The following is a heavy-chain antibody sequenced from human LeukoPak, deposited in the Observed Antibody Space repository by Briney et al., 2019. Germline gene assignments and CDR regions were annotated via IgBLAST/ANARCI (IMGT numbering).Heavy chain of an antibody. V-gene: IGHV3-64D*09. D-gene: IGHD2-15*01. J-gene: IGHJ6*02. CDR2: ISDSGGST. CDR3: VRGYSFGPYGMDV. CDR1: GFPFSSYA. Sequence: GGSLRLSCSASGFPFSSYAMHWVRQAPGQGLEYVSAISDSGGSTYYADSVKGRFTISRDNSKNTLYLQMSSLRAEDTAVYFCVRGYSFGPYGMDVWGQGPTVTVSS.